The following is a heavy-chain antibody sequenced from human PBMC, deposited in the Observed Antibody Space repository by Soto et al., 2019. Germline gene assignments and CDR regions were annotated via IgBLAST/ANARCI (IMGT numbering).Heavy chain of an antibody. J-gene: IGHJ4*02. CDR3: ARDLGYDSSGYWY. CDR2: INAGNGNT. Sequence: ASVKVSCKASGYTFTTYAMHWVRQAPGQRLEWMGWINAGNGNTKYSQKFQGRVTITRDTSASTAYMELSSLRSEDTAVYYCARDLGYDSSGYWYWGQGNLVTVS. V-gene: IGHV1-3*01. CDR1: GYTFTTYA. D-gene: IGHD3-22*01.